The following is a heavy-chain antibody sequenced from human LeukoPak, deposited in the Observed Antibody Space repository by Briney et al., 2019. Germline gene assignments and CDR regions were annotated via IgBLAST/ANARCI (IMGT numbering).Heavy chain of an antibody. J-gene: IGHJ4*02. CDR3: ARVIGYSRPSDY. CDR2: INPNSGGT. Sequence: GASVKVSCKASGYTFTGYYMHWVRPAPGQGLEWMGWINPNSGGTNYAQKLQGRVTMTTDTSTSTAYMELRSLRSDDTAVYYCARVIGYSRPSDYWGQGTLVTVSS. D-gene: IGHD6-13*01. CDR1: GYTFTGYY. V-gene: IGHV1-2*02.